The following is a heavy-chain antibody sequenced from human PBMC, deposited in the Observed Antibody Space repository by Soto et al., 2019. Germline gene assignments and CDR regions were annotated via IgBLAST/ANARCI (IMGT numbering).Heavy chain of an antibody. D-gene: IGHD3-22*01. CDR1: GCSISSGDSY. Sequence: SETLSLTCTVSGCSISSGDSYWSWIRQPPGKGLEWIGYIYYSGSTYYNPSLKSRVTISVDTSKNQFSLKLSSVTAADTAVYYCARGYYDSRSFWFDPWGQGTLVTASS. V-gene: IGHV4-30-4*01. CDR2: IYYSGST. J-gene: IGHJ5*02. CDR3: ARGYYDSRSFWFDP.